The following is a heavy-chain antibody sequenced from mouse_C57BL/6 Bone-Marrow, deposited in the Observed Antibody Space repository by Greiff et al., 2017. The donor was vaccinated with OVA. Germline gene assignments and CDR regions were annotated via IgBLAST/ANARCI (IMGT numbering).Heavy chain of an antibody. V-gene: IGHV5-16*01. D-gene: IGHD2-4*01. Sequence: EVKLQESEGGLVQPGSSMKLSCTASGFTFSDYYMAWVRQVPEKGLEWVANINYDGSSTYYLDSFKSRFLISRDNAKNILYMQMSSLKSEDTATYYCARDGCLYDYLFFDYWGQGTTLTVSS. CDR3: ARDGCLYDYLFFDY. CDR1: GFTFSDYY. J-gene: IGHJ2*01. CDR2: INYDGSST.